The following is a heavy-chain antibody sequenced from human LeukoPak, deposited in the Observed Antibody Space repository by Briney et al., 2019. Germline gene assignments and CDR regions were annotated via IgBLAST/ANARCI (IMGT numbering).Heavy chain of an antibody. CDR3: ARRLDYYDSSGWTGPGSEYYFDY. CDR2: INHSGST. D-gene: IGHD3-22*01. Sequence: PSQTLSLTCTVSGASIRSGGYYWSWIRQPPGKGLEWIGEINHSGSTNYNPSLKSRVTISVDTSKNQFSLKLSSVTAADTAVYYCARRLDYYDSSGWTGPGSEYYFDYWGQGTLVTVSS. CDR1: GASIRSGGYY. V-gene: IGHV4-30-2*01. J-gene: IGHJ4*02.